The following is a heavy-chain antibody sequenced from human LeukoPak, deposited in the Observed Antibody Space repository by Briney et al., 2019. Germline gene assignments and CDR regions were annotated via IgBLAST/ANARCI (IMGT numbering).Heavy chain of an antibody. CDR2: IYHSGST. CDR3: ARDTGSYYLGGSWFDP. CDR1: GGSISSYY. V-gene: IGHV4-59*01. J-gene: IGHJ5*02. D-gene: IGHD1-26*01. Sequence: KPSETLSLTCTVSGGSISSYYWSWIRQPPGKGLEWIGYIYHSGSTNYNPSLKSRVTISVDTSKNQFSLKLSSVTAADTAVYYCARDTGSYYLGGSWFDPWGQGTLVTVSS.